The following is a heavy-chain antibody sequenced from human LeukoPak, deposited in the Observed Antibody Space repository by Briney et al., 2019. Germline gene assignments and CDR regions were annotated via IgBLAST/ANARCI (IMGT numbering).Heavy chain of an antibody. CDR1: GGSFSGYH. J-gene: IGHJ4*02. CDR2: INHRGST. D-gene: IGHD3-16*01. Sequence: PSETLSLTCAVYGGSFSGYHWSWIRQPPGKGLEWVGEINHRGSTNYNPSLKSRVTISVDTSKNQFSLKLSSVTAADTAVYYCARDWGGYYYFDYWGQGTLVTVSS. CDR3: ARDWGGYYYFDY. V-gene: IGHV4-34*01.